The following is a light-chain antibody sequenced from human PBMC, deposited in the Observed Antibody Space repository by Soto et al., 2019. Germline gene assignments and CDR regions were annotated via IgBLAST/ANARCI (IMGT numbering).Light chain of an antibody. CDR3: QQYSDWPPWR. V-gene: IGKV3-20*01. J-gene: IGKJ1*01. CDR2: GAS. Sequence: EIVLTQSPGTLSLSPGERATLSCRASQSVSSSYLAWYQQKPGQAPRLLIYGASSRATGIPDRFSGSGSGTDFTLTISRLEPEDFAVYYCQQYSDWPPWRFGQGTKVDIK. CDR1: QSVSSSY.